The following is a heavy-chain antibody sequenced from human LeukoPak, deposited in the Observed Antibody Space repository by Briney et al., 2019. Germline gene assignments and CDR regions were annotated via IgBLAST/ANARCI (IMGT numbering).Heavy chain of an antibody. CDR3: ARRRTRNWFDP. CDR1: GGTFSSYA. D-gene: IGHD1-14*01. V-gene: IGHV1-69*01. Sequence: SVKVSCKASGGTFSSYAISWVRQAPGQGLEWMGGIIPIFGTANYAQKFQGRVTITADESTSTAYMELRSLRSDDTVVYYCARRRTRNWFDPWGQGTLVTVSS. CDR2: IIPIFGTA. J-gene: IGHJ5*02.